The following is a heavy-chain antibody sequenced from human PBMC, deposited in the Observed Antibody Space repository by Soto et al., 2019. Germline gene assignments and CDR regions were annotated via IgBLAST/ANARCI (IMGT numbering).Heavy chain of an antibody. CDR3: ASVGGWVRYFDY. CDR1: GGSISSSSYY. V-gene: IGHV4-39*01. CDR2: IYYSGST. Sequence: QLQLQESGPGLVKPSETLSLTCTVSGGSISSSSYYWGWIRQPPGKGLEWIGSIYYSGSTHYNPFPKRWVPQSVDTFKNPFSLKLSSVTAADTAVYYCASVGGWVRYFDYWGQGTLVTVSS. J-gene: IGHJ4*02. D-gene: IGHD3-16*01.